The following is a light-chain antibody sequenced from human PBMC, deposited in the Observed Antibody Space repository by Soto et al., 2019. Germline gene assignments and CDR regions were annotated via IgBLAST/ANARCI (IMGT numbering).Light chain of an antibody. J-gene: IGLJ2*01. CDR3: AAWDDSLHAVV. Sequence: QAVVTQPPSASGTPGQRVTISCSGSSSNIGSITVNWYQQLPGTAPKLLIYSNYQRPSGVPDRFSGSKSGTSASLAISGLQSEDEADYYCAAWDDSLHAVVFGGGTKLTVL. CDR1: SSNIGSIT. V-gene: IGLV1-44*01. CDR2: SNY.